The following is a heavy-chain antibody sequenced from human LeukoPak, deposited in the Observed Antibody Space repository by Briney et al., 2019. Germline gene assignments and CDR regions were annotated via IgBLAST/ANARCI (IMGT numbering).Heavy chain of an antibody. D-gene: IGHD6-19*01. CDR1: GGSIGSYY. Sequence: SETLSLTCTVSGGSIGSYYWSWIRQPPGKGLEWIGYIYYSGSTNYNPSLKSRVIISVDTSKNQFSLKLSSVTAADTAVYYCATGYSSGWYWGDAFDIWGQGTMVTVSS. CDR2: IYYSGST. CDR3: ATGYSSGWYWGDAFDI. V-gene: IGHV4-59*08. J-gene: IGHJ3*02.